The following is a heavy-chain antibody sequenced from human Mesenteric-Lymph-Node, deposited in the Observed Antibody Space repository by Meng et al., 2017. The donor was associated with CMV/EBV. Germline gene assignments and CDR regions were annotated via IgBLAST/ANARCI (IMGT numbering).Heavy chain of an antibody. CDR2: INPDGSST. D-gene: IGHD5-18*01. V-gene: IGHV3-74*01. J-gene: IGHJ4*02. CDR3: AREGSGYSYGFDY. Sequence: GGSLRLSCAASGFTFSSHWMHWVRQAPGKGLVWVSRINPDGSSTSYADSVKGRFTISRDNAKNTVYLQMNSLRAEDTAVYYCAREGSGYSYGFDYWGQGTLVTVSS. CDR1: GFTFSSHW.